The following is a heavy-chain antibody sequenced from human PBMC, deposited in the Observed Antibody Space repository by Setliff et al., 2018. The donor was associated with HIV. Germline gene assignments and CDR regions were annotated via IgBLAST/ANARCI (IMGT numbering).Heavy chain of an antibody. CDR3: ARGHLDYNFWDEVLGNWFDP. Sequence: GASVKVSCKASGYTFTNYDINWVRQAPGQGLEWMGWMNPNSGNTGYAQKFQGRVTMTRNTSIRTAYMELSSLRSEDTAVYYCARGHLDYNFWDEVLGNWFDPWGQGTLVTVS. CDR1: GYTFTNYD. V-gene: IGHV1-8*02. CDR2: MNPNSGNT. J-gene: IGHJ5*02. D-gene: IGHD3-3*01.